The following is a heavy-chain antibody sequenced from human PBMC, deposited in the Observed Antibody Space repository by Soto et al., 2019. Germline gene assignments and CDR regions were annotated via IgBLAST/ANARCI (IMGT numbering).Heavy chain of an antibody. CDR3: TRPDSSGYFDY. V-gene: IGHV3-33*01. CDR2: IWYDGSNK. Sequence: QVQLVESGGGVVQPGRSLRLSCAASGFTFSSYGMHWVRQAPGKGLEWVAGIWYDGSNKYYADSVKGRFTISRDNSKNTMYLQMNSLRAEDTAVYYCTRPDSSGYFDYWGQGTLVTVSS. D-gene: IGHD3-22*01. J-gene: IGHJ4*02. CDR1: GFTFSSYG.